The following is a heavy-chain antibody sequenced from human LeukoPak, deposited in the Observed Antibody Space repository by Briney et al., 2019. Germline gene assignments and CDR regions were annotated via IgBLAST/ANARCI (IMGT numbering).Heavy chain of an antibody. CDR2: ISGSGLTT. J-gene: IGHJ4*02. D-gene: IGHD3-22*01. Sequence: GGSLRLSCAASGFTFSGYAMSWVRQAPGKGLEWVSDISGSGLTTYYADSVKGRFTISRDNSKNTLYLQMNSLRAEDTAVYYCAKGYLYDSSAYYFDYWGQGTLVTVSS. CDR1: GFTFSGYA. CDR3: AKGYLYDSSAYYFDY. V-gene: IGHV3-23*01.